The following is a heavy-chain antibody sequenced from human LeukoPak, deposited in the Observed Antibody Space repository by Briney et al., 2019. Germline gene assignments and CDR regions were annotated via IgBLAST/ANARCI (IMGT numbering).Heavy chain of an antibody. D-gene: IGHD1-7*01. V-gene: IGHV3-21*01. CDR3: ARAHNWKYGSFDF. J-gene: IGHJ4*02. Sequence: GGSLRLCCAASGFTFSSYSMNWVRQAPGKGLEWVSCISSSSSYIYYADSVKGRFTISRDNAKNSLYLQMNSLRAEDTAVYYWARAHNWKYGSFDFWGQGTLVTVSS. CDR1: GFTFSSYS. CDR2: ISSSSSYI.